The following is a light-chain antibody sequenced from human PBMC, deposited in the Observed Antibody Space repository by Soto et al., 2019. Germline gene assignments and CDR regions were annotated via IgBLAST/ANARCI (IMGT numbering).Light chain of an antibody. V-gene: IGKV3-11*01. CDR3: QQRSNWPRGFT. CDR2: DAS. J-gene: IGKJ3*01. Sequence: EIVLTQSPATLSLSPGERATLSCRASQSVSSYLAWYQQKPGQAPRLLIYDASTMATGIPARFSGSGSGTDFTLTISSLEPEDFAVYYCQQRSNWPRGFTFGPGTKVDIK. CDR1: QSVSSY.